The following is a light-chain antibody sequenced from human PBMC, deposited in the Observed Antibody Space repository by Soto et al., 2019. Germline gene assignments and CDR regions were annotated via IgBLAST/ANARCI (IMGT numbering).Light chain of an antibody. Sequence: QSALTQPASVSGSPGQSITISCTGTSSDIGSYNLVSWYQQHPGKAPKLMIYEGSQRPSGVSNRFSGSKSGNTASLTISGLQPGGEADYYCCSYAGSSTFYVFGTGTKLTVL. CDR3: CSYAGSSTFYV. V-gene: IGLV2-23*01. CDR2: EGS. CDR1: SSDIGSYNL. J-gene: IGLJ1*01.